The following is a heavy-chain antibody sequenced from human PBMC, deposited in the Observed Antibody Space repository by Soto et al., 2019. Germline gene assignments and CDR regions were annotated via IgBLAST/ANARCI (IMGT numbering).Heavy chain of an antibody. CDR2: INHSGST. CDR1: GGSFSGYY. D-gene: IGHD2-2*01. V-gene: IGHV4-34*01. Sequence: SETLSFTCAVYGGSFSGYYWSWIRQPPGKGLEWIGEINHSGSTNYNPSLKSRVTISVDTSKNQFSLKLSSVTAADTAVYYCARGRCTSCYAYYYYYYYMDVWGKGTTVTVSS. J-gene: IGHJ6*03. CDR3: ARGRCTSCYAYYYYYYYMDV.